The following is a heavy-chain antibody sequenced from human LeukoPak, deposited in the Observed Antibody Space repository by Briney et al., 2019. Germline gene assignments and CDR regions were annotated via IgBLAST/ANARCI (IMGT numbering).Heavy chain of an antibody. CDR1: SGSISSSSYY. D-gene: IGHD2-8*02. J-gene: IGHJ4*02. Sequence: SQTLSLIRSVSSGSISSSSYYWGWIRQPPGRGLEWIGTIYYSGSTYYNLSLKSRGNISVDTSKNQFSLKLSTVTAADTAVYYCARHQIPGGWWRGNPRGYFDYWGQGTLVTVSS. CDR3: ARHQIPGGWWRGNPRGYFDY. V-gene: IGHV4-39*01. CDR2: IYYSGST.